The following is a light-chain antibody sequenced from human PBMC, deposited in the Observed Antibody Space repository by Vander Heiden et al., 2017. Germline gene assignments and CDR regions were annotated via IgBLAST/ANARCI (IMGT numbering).Light chain of an antibody. V-gene: IGKV1-39*01. Sequence: DIQMTQSPPSLSASVGDRVTITCQASQSISSYLNWYQQKPGKAPKLLIYAASSLQSGVPSRFSGSGSGTDFTLTISSLQPEDFATYYCQQSLGTLYTFGQGTKLEIK. CDR2: AAS. CDR3: QQSLGTLYT. CDR1: QSISSY. J-gene: IGKJ2*01.